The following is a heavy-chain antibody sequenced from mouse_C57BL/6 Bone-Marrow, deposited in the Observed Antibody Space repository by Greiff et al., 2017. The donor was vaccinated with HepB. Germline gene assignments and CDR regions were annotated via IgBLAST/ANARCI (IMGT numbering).Heavy chain of an antibody. J-gene: IGHJ2*01. CDR1: GFTFSSYG. D-gene: IGHD2-3*01. CDR3: ARQVGYYDY. Sequence: EVKVVESGGDLVKPGGSLKLSCAASGFTFSSYGMSWVRQTPDKRLEWVATISSGGSYTYYPDSVKGRFTISRDNAKNTLYLQMSSLKSEDTAMYYCARQVGYYDYWGQGTTLTVSS. V-gene: IGHV5-6*01. CDR2: ISSGGSYT.